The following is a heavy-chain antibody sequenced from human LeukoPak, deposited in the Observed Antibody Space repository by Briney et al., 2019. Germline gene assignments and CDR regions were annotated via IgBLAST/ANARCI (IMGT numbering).Heavy chain of an antibody. V-gene: IGHV1-18*01. CDR2: ISAYNGNT. J-gene: IGHJ4*02. CDR1: GYTFTSYG. D-gene: IGHD3-22*01. CDR3: ARDPRPSYDSSDYYYPGDY. Sequence: ASVKVSYKASGYTFTSYGISWVRQAPGQGLEWMGWISAYNGNTNYAQKLQGRVTMTRDTSTSTVYMELSSLRSEDTAVYYCARDPRPSYDSSDYYYPGDYWGQGTLVTVSS.